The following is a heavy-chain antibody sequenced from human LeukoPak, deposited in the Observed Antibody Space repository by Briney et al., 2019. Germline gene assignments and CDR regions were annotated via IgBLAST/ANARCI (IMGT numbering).Heavy chain of an antibody. CDR1: GFTFSSYA. J-gene: IGHJ4*02. Sequence: PGRSLRLSCAASGFTFSSYAMHWVRQAPGKGLEWVAVISYDGSNKYYADSVKGRFTISRDNSKNTLHLQMNSLRAEDTAVYYCARDAGVFGVFRDWGQGTLVTVSS. V-gene: IGHV3-30-3*01. CDR3: ARDAGVFGVFRD. CDR2: ISYDGSNK. D-gene: IGHD3-3*01.